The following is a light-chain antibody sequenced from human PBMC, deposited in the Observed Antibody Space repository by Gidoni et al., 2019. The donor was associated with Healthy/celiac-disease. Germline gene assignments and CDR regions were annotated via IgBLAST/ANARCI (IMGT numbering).Light chain of an antibody. J-gene: IGKJ4*01. CDR2: GAS. Sequence: EIVMTQSPATLSVSPGERATLSCRSSQRVSSNLAWYQQKPGQARRLLIYGASTRATGIPARFSDSGSGTEFTLTISSLQSEDFAVYYCQQYNNWPPLTFXGXTKVEIK. CDR3: QQYNNWPPLT. V-gene: IGKV3-15*01. CDR1: QRVSSN.